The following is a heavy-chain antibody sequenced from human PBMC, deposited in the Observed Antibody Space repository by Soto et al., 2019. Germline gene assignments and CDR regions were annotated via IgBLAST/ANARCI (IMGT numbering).Heavy chain of an antibody. D-gene: IGHD6-6*01. CDR2: IKQDGSEK. V-gene: IGHV3-7*01. J-gene: IGHJ6*02. Sequence: PGGSLRLSCAASGFTFSSYWMSWVRQAPGKGLEWVANIKQDGSEKYYVDSVKGRFTISRDNAKNSLYLQMNSLRAEDTAVYYCARWDPGRGVAARPYYYYGMDVWGQGTTVTVSS. CDR3: ARWDPGRGVAARPYYYYGMDV. CDR1: GFTFSSYW.